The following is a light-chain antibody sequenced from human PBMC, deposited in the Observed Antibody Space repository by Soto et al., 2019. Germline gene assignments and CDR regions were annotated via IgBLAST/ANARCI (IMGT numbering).Light chain of an antibody. Sequence: EIVMTQSPATLSVSPGERATLSCRASQSVSSNLAWYQQKPGQAPRLLIYGASTRATGIPARFSGSGSGTDFTLTISSLQSEDFAVYYCQQYNNWPLTFGGGTK. V-gene: IGKV3-15*01. CDR2: GAS. J-gene: IGKJ4*01. CDR1: QSVSSN. CDR3: QQYNNWPLT.